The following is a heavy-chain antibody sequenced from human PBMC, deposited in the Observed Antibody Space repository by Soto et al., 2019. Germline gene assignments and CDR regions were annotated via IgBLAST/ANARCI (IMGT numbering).Heavy chain of an antibody. J-gene: IGHJ4*01. CDR3: AREGGSGWYYYDY. CDR1: GGSFSGYS. Sequence: QVQLQQWGAGLLKPSETLSLTCAVNGGSFSGYSWTWIRQAPGKRLDWIGEINYTGTTNYSPSLKSRVTLAVDTSKNQFSLELRSVSAADTAVYYCAREGGSGWYYYDYWGHGTLVSVSS. V-gene: IGHV4-34*02. CDR2: INYTGTT. D-gene: IGHD6-19*01.